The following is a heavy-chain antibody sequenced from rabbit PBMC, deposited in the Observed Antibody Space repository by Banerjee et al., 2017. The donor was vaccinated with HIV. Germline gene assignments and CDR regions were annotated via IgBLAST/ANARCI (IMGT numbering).Heavy chain of an antibody. CDR2: IYTGSGSA. CDR1: GIDFSSYYY. D-gene: IGHD6-1*01. J-gene: IGHJ4*01. CDR3: ARDAGSYAYIDGYFNL. Sequence: QQQLEESGGGLVKPGGTLTLTCKASGIDFSSYYYMCWVRQAPGKGLEWIACIYTGSGSALYVSWAKGRFTISKTSSTTVTLQMTSLTAADTATYFCARDAGSYAYIDGYFNLWGQGTLVTVS. V-gene: IGHV1S45*01.